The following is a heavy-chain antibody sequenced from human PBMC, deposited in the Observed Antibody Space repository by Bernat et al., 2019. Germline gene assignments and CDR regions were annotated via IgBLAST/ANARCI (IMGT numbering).Heavy chain of an antibody. V-gene: IGHV3-30*01. CDR3: TRDLPGDGDFGMDY. Sequence: QVQLVESGGGVVQPGRSLRLSCAASGFIFSCCSIHWVRQAPGKGLEWVAVISYDGSNKYYADSVKGRFTISRDNSKNTLYLQMNSLGVEDTAVYYCTRDLPGDGDFGMDYWGQGTLVTVSS. CDR2: ISYDGSNK. J-gene: IGHJ4*02. D-gene: IGHD4-17*01. CDR1: GFIFSCCS.